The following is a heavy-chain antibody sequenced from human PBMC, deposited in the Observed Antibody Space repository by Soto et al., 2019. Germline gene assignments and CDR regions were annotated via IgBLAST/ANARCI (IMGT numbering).Heavy chain of an antibody. J-gene: IGHJ6*02. Sequence: QVQLVQSGAEVKKPGSSVKVSCKASGGTFSSYTISWVRQAPGQGLEWMGRIIPIFGIANYAQKFQGRVTITADKSTSTAYMELSSLRSEDTAVYYCARESYYGSGSYYNPNYYYYSMDVWGQGTTVTVSS. D-gene: IGHD3-10*01. CDR1: GGTFSSYT. V-gene: IGHV1-69*08. CDR3: ARESYYGSGSYYNPNYYYYSMDV. CDR2: IIPIFGIA.